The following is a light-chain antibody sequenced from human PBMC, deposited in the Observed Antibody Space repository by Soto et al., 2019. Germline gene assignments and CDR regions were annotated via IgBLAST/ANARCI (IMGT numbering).Light chain of an antibody. CDR2: GAT. CDR3: QQYGGSPQS. Sequence: EIVLTQSPATLSLSPGERVTLSCRASQSISGSYLAWYQQKRGQAPRLLVYGATTRATGIPDRFSGSGSGSDFTLTISRLEAEDFAVYFCQQYGGSPQSFGPGTKVDI. CDR1: QSISGSY. V-gene: IGKV3-20*01. J-gene: IGKJ3*01.